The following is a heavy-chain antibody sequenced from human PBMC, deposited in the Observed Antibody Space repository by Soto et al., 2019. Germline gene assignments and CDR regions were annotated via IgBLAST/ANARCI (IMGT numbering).Heavy chain of an antibody. CDR3: ARDLSISAILDY. CDR2: ISYDGSNK. Sequence: GGSLRLSCAASGFTFSSYAIHCFRQAPGEGLEWVAVISYDGSNKYYADSVKGRFTISRDNSKNTLYLQMNSLRAEDTAVYYCARDLSISAILDYWGQGTLVTVSS. J-gene: IGHJ4*02. CDR1: GFTFSSYA. V-gene: IGHV3-30-3*01.